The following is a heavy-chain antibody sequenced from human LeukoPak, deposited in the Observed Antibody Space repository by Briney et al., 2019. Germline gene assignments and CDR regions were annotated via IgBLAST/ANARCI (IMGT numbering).Heavy chain of an antibody. CDR1: GFTFSSYA. CDR3: AKEEGYCSSNSCPGNY. CDR2: ISAIGGSK. D-gene: IGHD2-2*01. V-gene: IGHV3-23*01. Sequence: GGSLRLSCAASGFTFSSYAIARVRQAPGKGLAWVSSISAIGGSKSYADSVKGRFTVSRDNSKNTLYLEMHSLRTEDTAVYYCAKEEGYCSSNSCPGNYWGQGTLVTVSS. J-gene: IGHJ4*02.